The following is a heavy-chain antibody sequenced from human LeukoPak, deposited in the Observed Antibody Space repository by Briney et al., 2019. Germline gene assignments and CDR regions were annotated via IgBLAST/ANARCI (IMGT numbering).Heavy chain of an antibody. V-gene: IGHV3-74*01. CDR3: ASSLAGGGRGYDAFDI. J-gene: IGHJ3*02. D-gene: IGHD2-15*01. CDR1: GFTFSSYW. CDR2: INSDGSST. Sequence: GGSLRLSCAASGFTFSSYWMQWVRQAPGKGLVWVSRINSDGSSTNYADSVKGRFTISRDNAKNTLYLQMNSLRVEDTAVYYCASSLAGGGRGYDAFDIWGQGTMVTVSS.